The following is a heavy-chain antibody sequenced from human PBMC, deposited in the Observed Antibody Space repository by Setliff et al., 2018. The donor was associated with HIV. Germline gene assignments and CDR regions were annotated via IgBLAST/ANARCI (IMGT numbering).Heavy chain of an antibody. D-gene: IGHD3-22*01. CDR2: IYYSGNT. J-gene: IGHJ3*02. CDR1: GASIRGHY. Sequence: ASETLSLTCSASGASIRGHYWSWIRQSPGKGLEWIGNIYYSGNTNYNPSFKSRVTISVDASKNQFSLRVNSVTAADTAVYYCARSLVPSGYYYGRHAFDIWGQGTKVTVSS. CDR3: ARSLVPSGYYYGRHAFDI. V-gene: IGHV4-59*08.